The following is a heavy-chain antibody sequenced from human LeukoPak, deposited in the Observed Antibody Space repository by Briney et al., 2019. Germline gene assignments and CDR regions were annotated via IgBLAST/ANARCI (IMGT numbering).Heavy chain of an antibody. CDR1: GFTFSSYS. V-gene: IGHV3-21*01. CDR3: AKVAKYYYGSETYYFFEH. D-gene: IGHD3-10*01. CDR2: ISSSSSHI. Sequence: GGSLRLSCAASGFTFSSYSMIWVRQAPGKGLEWVSSISSSSSHIYYADSVKGRFTMSRDNAKNSLYLQMNSLRVEDTAVYYCAKVAKYYYGSETYYFFEHWGQGTPVTASS. J-gene: IGHJ4*02.